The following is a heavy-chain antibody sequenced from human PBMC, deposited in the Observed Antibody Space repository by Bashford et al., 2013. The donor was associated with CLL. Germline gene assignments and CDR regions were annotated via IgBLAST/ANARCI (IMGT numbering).Heavy chain of an antibody. V-gene: IGHV3-74*01. CDR2: INSDGSST. Sequence: SSAASGFTFSSYWMHWVRQAPGKGLVWVSRINSDGSSTSYADSVKGRFTISRDNAKNTLYLQMNSLRAEDTAVYYCARGYYYDSSGYFPIDYWGQGTLVTVSS. CDR3: ARGYYYDSSGYFPIDY. CDR1: GFTFSSYW. J-gene: IGHJ4*02. D-gene: IGHD3-22*01.